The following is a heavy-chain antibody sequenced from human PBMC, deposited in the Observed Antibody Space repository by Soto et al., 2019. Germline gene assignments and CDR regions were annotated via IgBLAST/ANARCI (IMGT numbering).Heavy chain of an antibody. CDR3: AGSASSGYGMDV. Sequence: GASLKISCKGSGYCFTSYWISWVRQMPGKGLEWMGRIDPSDSYTNYSPSFQGHVTISADKSISTAYLQWSSLKASDTAMYYCAGSASSGYGMDVWGQGTTVTVS. D-gene: IGHD6-25*01. V-gene: IGHV5-10-1*01. CDR2: IDPSDSYT. J-gene: IGHJ6*02. CDR1: GYCFTSYW.